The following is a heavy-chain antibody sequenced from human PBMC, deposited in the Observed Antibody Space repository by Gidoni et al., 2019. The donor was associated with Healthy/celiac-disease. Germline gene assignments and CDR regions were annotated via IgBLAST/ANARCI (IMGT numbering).Heavy chain of an antibody. Sequence: QVQLVQSGAEVKKPGASVKVSCKASGYTFTGYYMHWVRQAPGQGLEWMGWINPNSGGTNYAQKFQGRVTMTRDTSISTAYMELSRLRSDDTAVYYCARGTWLRRQLASPYFDYWGQGTLVTVSS. V-gene: IGHV1-2*02. CDR3: ARGTWLRRQLASPYFDY. CDR1: GYTFTGYY. CDR2: INPNSGGT. D-gene: IGHD6-6*01. J-gene: IGHJ4*02.